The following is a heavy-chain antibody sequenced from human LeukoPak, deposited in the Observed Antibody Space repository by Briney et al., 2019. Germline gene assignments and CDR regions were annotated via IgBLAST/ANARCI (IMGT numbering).Heavy chain of an antibody. CDR2: INPDGNKK. V-gene: IGHV3-7*01. D-gene: IGHD5-18*01. J-gene: IGHJ4*02. CDR1: GLTFSSSW. Sequence: GGSLRLSCAVSGLTFSSSWTDWVRQAPGKGLEWVASINPDGNKKYSADSVKGRLTISRDNAENSLYLQMNSLRVEDTAFYYCARDLAYSRLDYWGQGMLVTVSS. CDR3: ARDLAYSRLDY.